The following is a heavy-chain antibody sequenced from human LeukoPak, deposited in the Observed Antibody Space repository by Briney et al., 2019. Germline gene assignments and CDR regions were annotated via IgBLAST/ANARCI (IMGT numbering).Heavy chain of an antibody. CDR1: GFTFSSYA. D-gene: IGHD3-10*01. CDR2: ISYDGSNK. J-gene: IGHJ4*02. Sequence: GRSLRLSCAASGFTFSSYAMHWLRQAPGKGLEWVAVISYDGSNKYYADSVKGRFTISRDNSKNTLYLQMNSLRAEDTAVYYCAGGSGSYYGSHFDYWGQGTLVTVSS. V-gene: IGHV3-30*04. CDR3: AGGSGSYYGSHFDY.